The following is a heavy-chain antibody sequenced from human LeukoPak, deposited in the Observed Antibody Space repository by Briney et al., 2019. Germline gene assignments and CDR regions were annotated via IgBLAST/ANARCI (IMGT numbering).Heavy chain of an antibody. CDR3: ARRGLVAGIYDLVYGFDL. D-gene: IGHD3/OR15-3a*01. CDR2: VNPDTGNT. Sequence: PGASVKVSCKASGGTFSNYAIIWVRQAPGQGPEWMGWVNPDTGNTGFAQKFQGRVTITQNSSVTTVYMELSSLTSEDTAVYYCARRGLVAGIYDLVYGFDLWGQGTMVTVSS. V-gene: IGHV1-8*03. CDR1: GGTFSNYA. J-gene: IGHJ3*01.